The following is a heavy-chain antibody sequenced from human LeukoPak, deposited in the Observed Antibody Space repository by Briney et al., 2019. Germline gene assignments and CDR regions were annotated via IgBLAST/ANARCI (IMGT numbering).Heavy chain of an antibody. J-gene: IGHJ4*02. CDR2: FYHSGGT. Sequence: SETLSLTCNVSASSVSSYYWSWIRQPPGKGLEWMGYFYHSGGTNYNPSFGSRLTISLNTSKRQVSLKLNSVTPSDTAVYYCARLSGYYGYVNFWGQGTLVSVSS. CDR1: ASSVSSYY. D-gene: IGHD3-3*01. V-gene: IGHV4-59*08. CDR3: ARLSGYYGYVNF.